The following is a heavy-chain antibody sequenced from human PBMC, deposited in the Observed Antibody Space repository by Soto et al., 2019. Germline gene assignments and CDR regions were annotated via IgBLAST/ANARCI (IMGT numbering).Heavy chain of an antibody. V-gene: IGHV3-30-3*01. J-gene: IGHJ4*02. CDR1: GFTFSNYA. D-gene: IGHD6-19*01. Sequence: QVQLVESGGGVVQPGRSLRLSCAASGFTFSNYAMHWVRQAPGKGLEWMAVISYDGSNKYYADSVKGRFTISRDNSKNMLYLQMDSLRAEDTAVYYCEREYSSGWYFGYWGQGTLVTVSS. CDR3: EREYSSGWYFGY. CDR2: ISYDGSNK.